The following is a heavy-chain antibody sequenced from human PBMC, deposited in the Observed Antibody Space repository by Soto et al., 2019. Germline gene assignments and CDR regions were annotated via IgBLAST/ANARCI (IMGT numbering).Heavy chain of an antibody. CDR2: INPNSGGT. CDR3: ARDGIVVVAATRYYYGMDV. V-gene: IGHV1-2*02. D-gene: IGHD2-15*01. CDR1: GYTFTGYY. Sequence: QVQLVQSGAEVKKPGASVKVSCKASGYTFTGYYMHWVRQAPGQGLEWMGWINPNSGGTNYAQKFQGRVTMTRDTSNSTAYMELSRVRSDDPAVYYCARDGIVVVAATRYYYGMDVWGQGTTVTVSS. J-gene: IGHJ6*02.